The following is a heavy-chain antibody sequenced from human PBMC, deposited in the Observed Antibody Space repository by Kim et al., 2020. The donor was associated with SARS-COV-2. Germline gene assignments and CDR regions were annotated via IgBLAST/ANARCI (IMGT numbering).Heavy chain of an antibody. D-gene: IGHD1-26*01. J-gene: IGHJ4*02. V-gene: IGHV3-7*01. CDR3: ARDVGATVDY. Sequence: ERYYVEAVKDRFTISRDNAKNSLYLQMNSLRAEDTAVYYCARDVGATVDYWGQGTLVTVSS. CDR2: ER.